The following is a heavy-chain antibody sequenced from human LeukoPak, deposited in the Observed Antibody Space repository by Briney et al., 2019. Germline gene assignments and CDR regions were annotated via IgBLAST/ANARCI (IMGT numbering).Heavy chain of an antibody. Sequence: GASVKVSCKASGYTFTSYDTNWVRQATGQGLEWMGWMNPNSGNTGYAQKFQGRVTMTRNTSISTAYMELSSLRSEDTAVYYCARRGPMVRGVIIRKYYYMDVWGKGTTVTISS. D-gene: IGHD3-10*01. CDR1: GYTFTSYD. CDR3: ARRGPMVRGVIIRKYYYMDV. CDR2: MNPNSGNT. V-gene: IGHV1-8*01. J-gene: IGHJ6*03.